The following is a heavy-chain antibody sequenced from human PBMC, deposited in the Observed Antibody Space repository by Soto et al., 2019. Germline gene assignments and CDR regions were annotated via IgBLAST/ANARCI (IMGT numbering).Heavy chain of an antibody. J-gene: IGHJ4*02. CDR1: GFTFSSYA. CDR2: ISYSGGST. CDR3: AKDRSSSVFDSYAGFQN. V-gene: IGHV3-23*01. Sequence: PGGSLRLSCAASGFTFSSYAMTWVRQAPGKGLEWVSAISYSGGSTHFTDSVKGRFTISRDNSKNTLYLQMNSLRAEDTAVYFCAKDRSSSVFDSYAGFQNWGQGTQVTVSS. D-gene: IGHD2-15*01.